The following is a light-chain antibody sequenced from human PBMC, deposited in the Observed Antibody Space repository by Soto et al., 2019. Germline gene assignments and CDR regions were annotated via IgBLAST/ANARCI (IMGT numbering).Light chain of an antibody. CDR3: QQYNIYPWT. V-gene: IGKV1-5*03. CDR1: QSISSW. Sequence: DIQMTQSPSTLSASVGGRVTLTCRASQSISSWLAWFQQKPGKAPKLLIYKASSLESGVPSRFSGSGSGTDFTLTISRLQPDDFATYYCQQYNIYPWTFGQGTKVDIK. J-gene: IGKJ1*01. CDR2: KAS.